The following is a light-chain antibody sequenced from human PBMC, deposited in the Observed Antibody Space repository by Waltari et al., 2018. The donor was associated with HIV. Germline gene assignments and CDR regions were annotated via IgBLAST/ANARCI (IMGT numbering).Light chain of an antibody. CDR2: DSN. CDR1: ARAFSRGHC. CDR3: LLPYDGNVV. Sequence: QPLVTQEPSLPVSPCGTVSLTCSSSARAFSRGHCPYWFQQRPGHAPRTLIFDSNNRSPWTPARFTGSLLGGKAGLTLTGARPEDDANYFSLLPYDGNVVFGGGTKLTVL. J-gene: IGLJ2*01. V-gene: IGLV7-46*01.